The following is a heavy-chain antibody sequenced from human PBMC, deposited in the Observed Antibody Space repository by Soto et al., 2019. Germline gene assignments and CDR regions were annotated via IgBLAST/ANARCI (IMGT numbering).Heavy chain of an antibody. CDR1: GGSSSNYY. D-gene: IGHD6-6*01. Sequence: KTSETLSLTCTVSGGSSSNYYWSWIRQPAGKGLEWIGRIYTSGSTNYNPSLKSRVTMSVDTSKNQFSLKLSSVTAAYTAVDYCGRWRYSSSSGGYYYGMDVWGQGTTVTVSS. J-gene: IGHJ6*02. V-gene: IGHV4-4*07. CDR3: GRWRYSSSSGGYYYGMDV. CDR2: IYTSGST.